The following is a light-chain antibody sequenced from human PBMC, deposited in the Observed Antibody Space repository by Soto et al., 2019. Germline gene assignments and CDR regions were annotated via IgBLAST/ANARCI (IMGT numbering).Light chain of an antibody. Sequence: DIQMTQSPSTLSASVGDRVSITCRASQSVDRYLAWYQQKPGKAPHLLIYDASSLESGVPSRFSGSGSGTEFTLTLSSLQPDDFTTFYCQQYKDYTWTFGQGTKVEV. CDR3: QQYKDYTWT. CDR2: DAS. V-gene: IGKV1-5*01. J-gene: IGKJ1*01. CDR1: QSVDRY.